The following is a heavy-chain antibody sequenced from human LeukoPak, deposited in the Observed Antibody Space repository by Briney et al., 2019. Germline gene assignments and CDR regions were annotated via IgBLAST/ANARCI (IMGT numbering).Heavy chain of an antibody. CDR2: IIPIFGTA. Sequence: SVKVSCKASGGTFSSYAISWVRQAPGQGLEWMGGIIPIFGTANYAQKFQGRVTITADESTSTAYMELSSLRSEDTAVYYCARDTHLYYYDSSGYYVLDYWGQGTLVTVSS. V-gene: IGHV1-69*13. CDR3: ARDTHLYYYDSSGYYVLDY. CDR1: GGTFSSYA. D-gene: IGHD3-22*01. J-gene: IGHJ4*02.